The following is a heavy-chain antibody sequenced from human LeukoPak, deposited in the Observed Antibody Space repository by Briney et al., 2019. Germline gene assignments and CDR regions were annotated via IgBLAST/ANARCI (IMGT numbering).Heavy chain of an antibody. CDR2: IYHSGST. J-gene: IGHJ4*02. CDR1: GYSISSGYY. CDR3: ASYDY. V-gene: IGHV4-38-2*02. Sequence: SETLSLTCTVSGYSISSGYYWGWIRQPPGKGLEWIGSIYHSGSTYYNPSLKSRVTISVDTSKNQFSLKLSSVTAADTAVHYCASYDYWGQGTLVTVSS.